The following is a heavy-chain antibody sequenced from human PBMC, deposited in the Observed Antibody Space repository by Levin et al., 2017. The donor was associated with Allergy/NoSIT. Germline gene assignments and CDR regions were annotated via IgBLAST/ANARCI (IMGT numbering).Heavy chain of an antibody. CDR3: VFDFWSGSGLVDY. CDR2: IIPIFGTA. Sequence: ASVKVSCKASGGTFSSYAISWVRQAPGQGLEWMGGIIPIFGTANYAQKFQGRVTITADESTSTAYMELSSLRSEDTAVYYCVFDFWSGSGLVDYWGQGTLVTVSS. D-gene: IGHD3-3*01. V-gene: IGHV1-69*13. CDR1: GGTFSSYA. J-gene: IGHJ4*02.